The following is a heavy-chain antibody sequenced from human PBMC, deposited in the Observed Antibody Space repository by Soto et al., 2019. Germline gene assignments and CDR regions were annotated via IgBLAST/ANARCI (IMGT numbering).Heavy chain of an antibody. CDR1: GFTFSSYW. J-gene: IGHJ4*02. CDR2: INSDGSST. Sequence: GGSLRLSCAASGFTFSSYWMHWVRQAPGKGLAWVSRINSDGSSTSYADSVKGRFTISRDNAKNTLYLQMNSLRAEDTAVYYCARDPKVGYYDSSGVLDYWGQGTLVTVSS. V-gene: IGHV3-74*01. D-gene: IGHD3-22*01. CDR3: ARDPKVGYYDSSGVLDY.